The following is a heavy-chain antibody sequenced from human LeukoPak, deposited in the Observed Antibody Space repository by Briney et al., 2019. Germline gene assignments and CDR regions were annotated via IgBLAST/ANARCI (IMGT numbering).Heavy chain of an antibody. J-gene: IGHJ5*02. Sequence: SETLSLTCTVSGGSISSYYWSWIRQPAGKGLEWTGRIYTSGSTNYNPSLKSRVTMSVDTSKNQFSLKLSSVTAADTAVYYCARVGGWYSGNWFDPWGQGTLVTVSS. CDR3: ARVGGWYSGNWFDP. CDR1: GGSISSYY. CDR2: IYTSGST. V-gene: IGHV4-4*07. D-gene: IGHD6-19*01.